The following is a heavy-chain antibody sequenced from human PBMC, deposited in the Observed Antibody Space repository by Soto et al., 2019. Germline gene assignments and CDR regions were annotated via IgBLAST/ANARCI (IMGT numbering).Heavy chain of an antibody. J-gene: IGHJ4*02. CDR1: GGSFSAYY. D-gene: IGHD1-26*01. CDR2: IKSKKDGGTA. V-gene: IGHV3-15*01. CDR3: TTGGPVGTYFDY. Sequence: ETLSLTCAVSGGSFSAYYWTWIRQPPGKGLEWIGRIKSKKDGGTADYAAPVKGRFAISRDDSKDTVFMQMDSLKTEDTAVYYCTTGGPVGTYFDYWGQGARVTVAS.